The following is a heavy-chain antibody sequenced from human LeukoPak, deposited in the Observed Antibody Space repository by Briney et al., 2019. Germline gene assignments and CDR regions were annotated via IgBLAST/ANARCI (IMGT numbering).Heavy chain of an antibody. V-gene: IGHV3-7*01. CDR1: GFTFSSYW. Sequence: GGSLRLSCAAYGFTFSSYWMRWVRQAPGKGLEWVANIKQDGREKYYVDSVRGRFTISRDNAKDSLYLQMNSLRAEDTAVDYCAGVSGSYRASYFQHWGQGTLVTVSS. J-gene: IGHJ1*01. D-gene: IGHD1-26*01. CDR3: AGVSGSYRASYFQH. CDR2: IKQDGREK.